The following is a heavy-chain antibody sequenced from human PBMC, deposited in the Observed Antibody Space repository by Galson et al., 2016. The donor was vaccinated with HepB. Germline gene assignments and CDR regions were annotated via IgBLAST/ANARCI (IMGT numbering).Heavy chain of an antibody. CDR2: IWHDGTNE. Sequence: SLRLSCAAPGFSFSGHGMHWLRQAPGKGLEWVAAIWHDGTNENYAASVKGRFTIARENAKNSLYLQMNSLRVEDTAIYYCAREGPHWAFDIWGQGTMVTVSS. J-gene: IGHJ3*02. V-gene: IGHV3-33*01. CDR1: GFSFSGHG. D-gene: IGHD1-1*01. CDR3: AREGPHWAFDI.